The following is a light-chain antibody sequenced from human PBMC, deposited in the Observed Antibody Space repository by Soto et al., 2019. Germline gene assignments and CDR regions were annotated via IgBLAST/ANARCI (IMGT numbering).Light chain of an antibody. J-gene: IGLJ1*01. V-gene: IGLV1-40*01. CDR2: GNS. CDR1: SSNIGAGYD. Sequence: QSVLTQPPAVSGAPGQRVTISCTGSSSNIGAGYDVHWYQQLPGTAPKLLIYGNSNRPSGVPDRFSGSKSGTSASLAITGLQAEDEADYYCQSYDISYYVFGTGTKFTV. CDR3: QSYDISYYV.